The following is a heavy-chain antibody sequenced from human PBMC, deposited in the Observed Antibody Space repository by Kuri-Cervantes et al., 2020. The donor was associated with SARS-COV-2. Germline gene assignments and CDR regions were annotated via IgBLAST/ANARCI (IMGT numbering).Heavy chain of an antibody. CDR1: GFTFSSYS. J-gene: IGHJ6*03. CDR2: ISSSSSYI. Sequence: LSLTCAASGFTFSSYSMNWVRQAPGKGLEWVPSISSSSSYIYYADSVKGRFTISRDNAKNSLYLQMNSLRAEDTAVYYCARRGVTATKVPTDYYYYYMDVWGKGTTVTVSS. CDR3: ARRGVTATKVPTDYYYYYMDV. D-gene: IGHD2-21*02. V-gene: IGHV3-21*01.